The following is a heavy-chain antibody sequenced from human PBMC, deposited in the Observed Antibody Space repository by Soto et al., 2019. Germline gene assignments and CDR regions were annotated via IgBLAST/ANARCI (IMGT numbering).Heavy chain of an antibody. CDR1: GFTFSSYG. D-gene: IGHD3-10*01. V-gene: IGHV3-33*01. CDR3: ARDTNHEYYGSGSTLDY. J-gene: IGHJ4*02. Sequence: QVQLVESGGGVVQPGRSLRLSCAASGFTFSSYGMHWVRQAPGKGLEWVAVIWYDGSNKYYADSVKGRFTISRDNSKNTLYLQMNSLRAEDTAVYYCARDTNHEYYGSGSTLDYWGQGTLVTVSS. CDR2: IWYDGSNK.